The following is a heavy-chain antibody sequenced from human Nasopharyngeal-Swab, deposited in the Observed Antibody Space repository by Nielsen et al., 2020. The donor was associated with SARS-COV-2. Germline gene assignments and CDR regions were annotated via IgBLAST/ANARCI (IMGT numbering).Heavy chain of an antibody. D-gene: IGHD3-3*01. CDR1: GGTFSSYA. CDR3: ARLGGFWSGYYDDY. V-gene: IGHV1-69*13. Sequence: SVNVYCKASGGTFSSYAIRWVRQAPGQGLEWMGGIIPIFGTANYAQKFQGRVTITADESTSTAYMELSSLRSEDTAVYYCARLGGFWSGYYDDYWGQGTLVTVSS. J-gene: IGHJ4*02. CDR2: IIPIFGTA.